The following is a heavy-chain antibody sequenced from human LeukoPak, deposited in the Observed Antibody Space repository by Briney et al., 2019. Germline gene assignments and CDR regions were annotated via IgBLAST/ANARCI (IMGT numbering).Heavy chain of an antibody. J-gene: IGHJ4*02. CDR3: AKEDYYDSSGYVDY. D-gene: IGHD3-22*01. CDR2: ISGSGGST. V-gene: IGHV3-23*01. CDR1: GFTFSSHN. Sequence: PGGSLRLSCAASGFTFSSHNMNWVRQAPGKGLEWVSAISGSGGSTYYADSVKGRFTISRDNSKNTLYLQMNSLRAEDTAVYYCAKEDYYDSSGYVDYWGQGTLVTVSS.